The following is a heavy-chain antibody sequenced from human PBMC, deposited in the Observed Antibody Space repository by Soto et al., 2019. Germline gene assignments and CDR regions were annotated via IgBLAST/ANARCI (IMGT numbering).Heavy chain of an antibody. Sequence: EVQLVESGGGLVQPGRSLRLSCAASGFTFDDYAMHWVRQAPGKGLEWVSGISWYSGRVGYADSVKGRFTISRDNAKNTLYLQMNSLRAEDTDLYYCAKDEGDYSYYMDVWGKGTTVTVSS. J-gene: IGHJ6*03. CDR3: AKDEGDYSYYMDV. V-gene: IGHV3-9*01. D-gene: IGHD4-4*01. CDR1: GFTFDDYA. CDR2: ISWYSGRV.